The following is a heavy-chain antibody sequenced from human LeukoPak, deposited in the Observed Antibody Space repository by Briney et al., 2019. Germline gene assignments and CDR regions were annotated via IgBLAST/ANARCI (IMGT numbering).Heavy chain of an antibody. J-gene: IGHJ4*02. CDR1: GFTFSSYS. CDR3: IRDLFDDYSLDY. D-gene: IGHD4-11*01. Sequence: GGSLRLSCAASGFTFSSYSMNWVRQAPGKGLEWVSSINSDSSLMYYAESVKGRFTISRDNARNSLYLQMNSLRAEDTALHYCIRDLFDDYSLDYWGQGALVTVSS. V-gene: IGHV3-21*01. CDR2: INSDSSLM.